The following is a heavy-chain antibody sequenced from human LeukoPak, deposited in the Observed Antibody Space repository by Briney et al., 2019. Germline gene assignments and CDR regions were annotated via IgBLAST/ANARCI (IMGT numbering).Heavy chain of an antibody. CDR1: GYTFTSYD. CDR3: ATNRVYSSGYYRSSNY. CDR2: MNPNSGNT. D-gene: IGHD3-22*01. J-gene: IGHJ4*02. V-gene: IGHV1-8*01. Sequence: GASVKVSCKASGYTFTSYDINWVRQATGQGLEWMGWMNPNSGNTGYAQKFQGRVTMTEDTSTDTAYMELSSLRSEDTAVYYCATNRVYSSGYYRSSNYWGQGTLVTVSS.